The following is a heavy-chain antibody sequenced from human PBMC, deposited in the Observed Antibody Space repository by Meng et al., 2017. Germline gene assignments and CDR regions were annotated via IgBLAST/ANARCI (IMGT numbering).Heavy chain of an antibody. CDR3: VRGSRDGYNYCFDY. V-gene: IGHV3-30*01. CDR2: ISYDGSNK. CDR1: GFTFISHA. Sequence: QGQLVESGGCVFQLGGSLILSCAASGFTFISHAMHWVRQAPGKGLEWVAVISYDGSNKYYADSVKGRFTISRDNSKNTLYLQMNSLRAEDTAVYYCVRGSRDGYNYCFDYWGQGTLVTVSS. J-gene: IGHJ4*02. D-gene: IGHD5-24*01.